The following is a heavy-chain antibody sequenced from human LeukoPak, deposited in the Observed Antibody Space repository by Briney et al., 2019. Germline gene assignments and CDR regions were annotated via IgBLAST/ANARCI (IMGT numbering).Heavy chain of an antibody. J-gene: IGHJ3*02. CDR3: IAAAGTFGADAFDI. D-gene: IGHD6-13*01. CDR2: TYTSGST. V-gene: IGHV4-4*07. Sequence: SETLSLTCTVSGGSISSYYWSWIRQPAGKGLEWIGRTYTSGSTNYNPSLKSRVTMSVDTSKNQFSLKLSSVTAADTAVYYCIAAAGTFGADAFDIWGQGTMVTVSS. CDR1: GGSISSYY.